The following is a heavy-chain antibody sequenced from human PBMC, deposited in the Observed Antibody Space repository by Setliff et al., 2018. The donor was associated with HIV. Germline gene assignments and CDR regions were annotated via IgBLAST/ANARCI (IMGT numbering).Heavy chain of an antibody. D-gene: IGHD3-10*01. V-gene: IGHV2-70*04. J-gene: IGHJ4*02. CDR3: ARTYGSGFDY. Sequence: GSGPTLVNPTETLTLTCTFSGFSLSTTGLRVTWIRQPPGKALEWLARIDWEDDKFYSTSLKTRLTISKDTSKNQVFLTMTNMDPVDTATYYCARTYGSGFDYWGQGTLVTVSS. CDR1: GFSLSTTGLR. CDR2: IDWEDDK.